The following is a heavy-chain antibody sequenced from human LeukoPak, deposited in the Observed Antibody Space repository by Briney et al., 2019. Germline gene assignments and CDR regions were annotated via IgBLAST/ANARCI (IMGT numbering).Heavy chain of an antibody. V-gene: IGHV3-23*01. Sequence: GGSLRLSCAASGFTFSSYSMNWVRQAPGKGLEWVSAISGSGGSTYYADSVKGRFTISRDNSKNTLYLQMNSLRAEDTAVYYCAKDRGRQRGAAVDIWGQGTMVTVSS. CDR1: GFTFSSYS. J-gene: IGHJ3*02. CDR3: AKDRGRQRGAAVDI. CDR2: ISGSGGST. D-gene: IGHD6-13*01.